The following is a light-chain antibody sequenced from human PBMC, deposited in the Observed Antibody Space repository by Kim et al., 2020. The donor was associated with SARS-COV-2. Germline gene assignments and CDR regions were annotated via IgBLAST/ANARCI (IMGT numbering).Light chain of an antibody. Sequence: QSVTIACTGTTSDVGGYNFVSWYQHHPGKAPKLIIYEFTERPSGVPDRFSGSKSGNTASLTVSGLQSEDEAVYYCSSYAGPNRLGVFGGGTQLTVL. CDR3: SSYAGPNRLGV. CDR2: EFT. CDR1: TSDVGGYNF. V-gene: IGLV2-8*01. J-gene: IGLJ3*02.